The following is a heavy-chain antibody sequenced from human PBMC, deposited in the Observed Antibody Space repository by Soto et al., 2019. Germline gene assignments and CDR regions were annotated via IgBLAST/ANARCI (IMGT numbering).Heavy chain of an antibody. CDR3: ARHLGYCSSTSCYPPTNWFDP. J-gene: IGHJ5*02. Sequence: SETLSLTCTVSGGSISSYYWSWIRQPPGKGLEWIGYIYYSGSTNYNPSLKSRVTISVDTSKNQFSLKLSSVTAADTAVYYCARHLGYCSSTSCYPPTNWFDPWGQGTLVTVSS. CDR2: IYYSGST. CDR1: GGSISSYY. D-gene: IGHD2-2*01. V-gene: IGHV4-59*08.